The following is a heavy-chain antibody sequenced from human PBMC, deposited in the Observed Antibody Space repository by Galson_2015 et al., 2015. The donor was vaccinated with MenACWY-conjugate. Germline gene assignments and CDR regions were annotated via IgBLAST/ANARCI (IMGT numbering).Heavy chain of an antibody. D-gene: IGHD3-10*01. CDR3: ARDLGTSGMDRTPGF. Sequence: ADSVKGRFTISKDNVKNSLYLQMNSLRADDTAVYYCARDLGTSGMDRTPGFWGQGTLVTVSS. V-gene: IGHV3-11*01. J-gene: IGHJ4*02.